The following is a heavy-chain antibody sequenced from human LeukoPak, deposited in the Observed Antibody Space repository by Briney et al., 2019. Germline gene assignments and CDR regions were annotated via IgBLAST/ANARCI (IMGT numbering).Heavy chain of an antibody. J-gene: IGHJ4*02. Sequence: GASVKVSCKASGYTFTGYYMRWVRQAPGQGLEWMGWINPNSGGTNYAQKFQGRVTMTRDTSISTAYMELSRLRSDDTAVYYCARDQSPHRKYQLLPGYWGQGTLVTVSS. CDR1: GYTFTGYY. CDR2: INPNSGGT. CDR3: ARDQSPHRKYQLLPGY. D-gene: IGHD2-2*01. V-gene: IGHV1-2*02.